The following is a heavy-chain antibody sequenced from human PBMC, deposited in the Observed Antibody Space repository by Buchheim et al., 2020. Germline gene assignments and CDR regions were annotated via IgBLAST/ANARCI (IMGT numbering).Heavy chain of an antibody. CDR1: GGTFSSYA. Sequence: QVQLVQSGAEVKKPGSSVKVSCKASGGTFSSYAISWVRQAPGQGLEWMGRIIPILGIANYAQKFPGRVTITADQSTSTAYMELSSLRSEDTAVYYCASSPLSSYYYDSSGSAFDIWGQGT. CDR3: ASSPLSSYYYDSSGSAFDI. V-gene: IGHV1-69*04. J-gene: IGHJ3*02. D-gene: IGHD3-22*01. CDR2: IIPILGIA.